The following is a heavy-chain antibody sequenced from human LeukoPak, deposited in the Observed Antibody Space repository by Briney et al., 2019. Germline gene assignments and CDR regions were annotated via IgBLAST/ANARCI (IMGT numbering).Heavy chain of an antibody. CDR1: GDSVSGSPAV. J-gene: IGHJ4*02. CDR2: AYYRSKWYI. CDR3: ARGAVRGGTNFDY. Sequence: SQTLSLTCAMSGDSVSGSPAVWNWIRQSPSRGLEWLGRAYYRSKWYIDYAVSVKARITITPETSKNQFSLQLNSVTPEDTAVYYCARGAVRGGTNFDYWGQGTLVTVSS. V-gene: IGHV6-1*01. D-gene: IGHD3-10*01.